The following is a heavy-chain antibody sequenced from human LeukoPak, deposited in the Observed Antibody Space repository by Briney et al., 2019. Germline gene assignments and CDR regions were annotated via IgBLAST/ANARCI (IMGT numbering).Heavy chain of an antibody. CDR2: ISAYNGNT. Sequence: ASVKASCKASGYTFTSYGISWVRQAPGQGLEWMGWISAYNGNTNYAQKLQGRVTMTTDTSTSTAYMELRSLRSDDTAVYYCARRNYGSGSYYTTNWGQGTLVTVSS. J-gene: IGHJ4*02. CDR1: GYTFTSYG. CDR3: ARRNYGSGSYYTTN. V-gene: IGHV1-18*01. D-gene: IGHD3-10*01.